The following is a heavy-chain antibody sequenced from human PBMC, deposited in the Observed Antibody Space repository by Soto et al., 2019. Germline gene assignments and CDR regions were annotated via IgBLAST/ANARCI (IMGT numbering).Heavy chain of an antibody. V-gene: IGHV2-5*02. CDR2: XYWDDDK. Sequence: XXQTLTLTCTFSGFSLTTRGVGVGWIRQPPGKALECLALXYWDDDKRYSPSLQSRLSTTKDTSKNQVVLTMTNVDPVDTATYYCAHIPNYYQYDWFDPWGQGTLVSVSS. CDR1: GFSLTTRGVG. CDR3: AHIPNYYQYDWFDP. D-gene: IGHD3-16*01. J-gene: IGHJ5*02.